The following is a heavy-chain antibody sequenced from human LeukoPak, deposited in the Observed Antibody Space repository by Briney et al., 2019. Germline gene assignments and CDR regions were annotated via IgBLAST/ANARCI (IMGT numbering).Heavy chain of an antibody. J-gene: IGHJ4*02. CDR1: GFTFSSYW. D-gene: IGHD6-19*01. CDR2: IKQDGSEK. V-gene: IGHV3-7*01. CDR3: ARVVSSGWYYFDY. Sequence: GGSLRLSCAASGFTFSSYWMSWVRQAPGKGLEWVANIKQDGSEKYYVDSVKGRFTISRDNAKNSLYLQMNSLRAEDTAVYYCARVVSSGWYYFDYWGQGTLVTVSS.